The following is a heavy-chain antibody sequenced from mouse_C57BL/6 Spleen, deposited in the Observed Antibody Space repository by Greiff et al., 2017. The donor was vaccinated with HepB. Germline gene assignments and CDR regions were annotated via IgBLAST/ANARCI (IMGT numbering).Heavy chain of an antibody. J-gene: IGHJ2*01. CDR2: IYPRSGNT. Sequence: QVQLKGSGAELARPGASVKLSCKASGYTFTSYGISWVKQRTGQGLEWIGEIYPRSGNTYYNEKFKGKATLTADKSSSTAYMELRSLTSEDSAVYFCARNSGSSYFDYWGQGTTLTVSS. V-gene: IGHV1-81*01. CDR3: ARNSGSSYFDY. D-gene: IGHD1-1*01. CDR1: GYTFTSYG.